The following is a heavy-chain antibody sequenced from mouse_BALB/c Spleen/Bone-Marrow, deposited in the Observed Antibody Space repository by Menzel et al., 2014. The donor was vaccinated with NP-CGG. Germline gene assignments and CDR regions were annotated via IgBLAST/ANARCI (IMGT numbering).Heavy chain of an antibody. V-gene: IGHV1-80*01. CDR3: ARRGDYSYAMDY. Sequence: QVQLQQSGAELVRPGSSVKISCKSSGYSFSSYWMYWMKQRPGQGLEWIGQIYPGDGDTNYNGKFKGKATLTADKSSSTAYMHRISLTSEDSAVYFCARRGDYSYAMDYWGQGTSVTVSS. J-gene: IGHJ4*01. D-gene: IGHD1-1*01. CDR1: GYSFSSYW. CDR2: IYPGDGDT.